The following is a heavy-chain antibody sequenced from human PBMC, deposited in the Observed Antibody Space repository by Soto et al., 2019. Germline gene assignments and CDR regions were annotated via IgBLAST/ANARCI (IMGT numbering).Heavy chain of an antibody. CDR2: IVPVFPSV. D-gene: IGHD6-13*01. CDR1: VWGFNNYA. J-gene: IGHJ6*02. Sequence: SVKVSCQASVWGFNNYAIYWVRQAPGQGLEWLGTIVPVFPSVYYAPRFQGRLTITADGSTDTVYMMLTSLKSEDTAVYYCAREMPTTAAAYFYYGLNVWGQGTSVTVSS. V-gene: IGHV1-69*13. CDR3: AREMPTTAAAYFYYGLNV.